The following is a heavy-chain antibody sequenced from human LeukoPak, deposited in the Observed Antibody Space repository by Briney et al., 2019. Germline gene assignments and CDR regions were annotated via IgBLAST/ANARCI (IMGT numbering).Heavy chain of an antibody. D-gene: IGHD3-9*01. Sequence: PSETLSLTCTVSGGSISSYYWSWIRQPPGKGLEWIGYIYYSGSTNYNPSLKSRVTISVDTSKNQFSLKLSSVTAADTAVYYCARDGRYDILTGRYYYYYMDVWGKGTTVTISS. V-gene: IGHV4-59*01. CDR3: ARDGRYDILTGRYYYYYMDV. J-gene: IGHJ6*03. CDR1: GGSISSYY. CDR2: IYYSGST.